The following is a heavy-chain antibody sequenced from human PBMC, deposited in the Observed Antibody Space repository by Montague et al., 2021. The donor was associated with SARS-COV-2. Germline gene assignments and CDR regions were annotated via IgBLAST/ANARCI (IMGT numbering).Heavy chain of an antibody. V-gene: IGHV2-5*01. CDR3: AHRQAAARDYDFWSGYCPDLGGYYYYYMDV. CDR2: IYWNDDK. J-gene: IGHJ6*03. D-gene: IGHD3-3*01. CDR1: GFSLSTSGVG. Sequence: PALVKPTQTLTLTCTFSGFSLSTSGVGVGWIRQPPGKALEWLALIYWNDDKRYSPSLKSRLTITKDTSKNQVVLTMTNMDPVDTATYYCAHRQAAARDYDFWSGYCPDLGGYYYYYMDVWGKGTTVTVSS.